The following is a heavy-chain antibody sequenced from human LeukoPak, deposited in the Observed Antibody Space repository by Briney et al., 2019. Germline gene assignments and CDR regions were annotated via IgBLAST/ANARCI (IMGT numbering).Heavy chain of an antibody. V-gene: IGHV4-59*01. J-gene: IGHJ5*02. Sequence: SETLSLTCTVSGDSISSYYWSWIRQPPGKGLEWIGYIYYSGDTNYNPSLKSRVTISVDTSKNQFSLKLSSVTAADTAVYYCARGIIVGATWGENDNWFDPWGQGTLVTVSS. CDR1: GDSISSYY. CDR3: ARGIIVGATWGENDNWFDP. CDR2: IYYSGDT. D-gene: IGHD1-26*01.